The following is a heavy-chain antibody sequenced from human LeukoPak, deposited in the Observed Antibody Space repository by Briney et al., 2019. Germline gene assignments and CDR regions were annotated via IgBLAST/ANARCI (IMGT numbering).Heavy chain of an antibody. V-gene: IGHV4-59*02. Sequence: SETLSLTCSVSGGSVTNYFWTWIRQPPGKGLEWIGYIYYSGSTYYNPSLKSRVTISVATSKNQFSLRLSSVTAADTAVYYCARRRVAGPRNWYFDLWGRGTLVTVSS. CDR2: IYYSGST. CDR1: GGSVTNYF. J-gene: IGHJ2*01. CDR3: ARRRVAGPRNWYFDL.